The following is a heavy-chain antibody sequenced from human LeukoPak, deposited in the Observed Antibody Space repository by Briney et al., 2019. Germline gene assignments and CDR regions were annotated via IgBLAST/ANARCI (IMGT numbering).Heavy chain of an antibody. Sequence: SETLSLTCTVSGGSISSYYWSWIRQPPGKGLEWIGYIYYSGSTNYNPSLKSRVTISVDTSKNQFSLKPSSVTAADTAVYYCARDNALLGWGGYDYWGQGTLVTVSS. V-gene: IGHV4-59*01. J-gene: IGHJ4*02. CDR2: IYYSGST. D-gene: IGHD3-3*01. CDR3: ARDNALLGWGGYDY. CDR1: GGSISSYY.